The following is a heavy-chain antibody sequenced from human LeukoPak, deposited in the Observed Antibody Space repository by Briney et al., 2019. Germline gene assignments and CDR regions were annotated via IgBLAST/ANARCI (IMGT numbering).Heavy chain of an antibody. CDR1: GYTFTGYY. CDR3: TREHAGIAAAGPHFDY. Sequence: ASVKVSCKASGYTFTGYYMNWVRQAPGQGLEWMGWINPNSGSTYNAQKFQGRVTMTRDTSISTAYMELSRLRSDDTSVYYCTREHAGIAAAGPHFDYWGQGTLVTVSS. V-gene: IGHV1-2*02. D-gene: IGHD6-13*01. J-gene: IGHJ4*02. CDR2: INPNSGST.